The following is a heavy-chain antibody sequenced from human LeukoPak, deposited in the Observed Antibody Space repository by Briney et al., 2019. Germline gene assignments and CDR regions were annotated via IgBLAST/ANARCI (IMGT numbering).Heavy chain of an antibody. CDR3: ATAVGDTPTFDY. CDR1: GYTLTELS. Sequence: ASVKVSCKVSGYTLTELSMHWVRQAPGKGLEWMGGFDPEDGETIYAQKFQGRVTMTEDTSTDTAYMELSSLRSEDTAVYYCATAVGDTPTFDYWGQGTLVTVSS. V-gene: IGHV1-24*01. CDR2: FDPEDGET. D-gene: IGHD1-26*01. J-gene: IGHJ4*02.